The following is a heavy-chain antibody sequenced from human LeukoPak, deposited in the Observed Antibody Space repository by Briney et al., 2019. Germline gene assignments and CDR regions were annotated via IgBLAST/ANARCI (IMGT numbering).Heavy chain of an antibody. CDR1: GGSISSFH. J-gene: IGHJ3*02. V-gene: IGHV4-59*01. CDR3: ARLTTVTTTDDAFDI. CDR2: IYYSGST. D-gene: IGHD4-17*01. Sequence: SETLSLTCTVSGGSISSFHWSWIRQPPGKGLECIGYIYYSGSTNYNPSLKSRVTISVDTSKNQFSLKLSSVTAADTAVYYCARLTTVTTTDDAFDIWGQGTVVTVSS.